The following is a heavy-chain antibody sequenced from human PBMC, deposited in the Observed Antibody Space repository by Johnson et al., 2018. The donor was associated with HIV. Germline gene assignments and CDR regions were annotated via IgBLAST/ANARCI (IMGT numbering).Heavy chain of an antibody. CDR1: GFTFRNYA. V-gene: IGHV3-30*04. D-gene: IGHD3-3*01. Sequence: QVQLVESGGGVVQPGRSLRLSCAASGFTFRNYAMHWVRQAPGKGLEWVAVTSYDGSNEYYADSVKGRFTISRDNSKNTLYLQKNSLRAEDTAVYYCARGSPYYNLWSGYVDAFDIWGQGTMVTVSS. CDR2: TSYDGSNE. CDR3: ARGSPYYNLWSGYVDAFDI. J-gene: IGHJ3*02.